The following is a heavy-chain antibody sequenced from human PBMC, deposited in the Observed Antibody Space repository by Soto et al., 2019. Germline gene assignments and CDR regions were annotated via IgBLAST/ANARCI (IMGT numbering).Heavy chain of an antibody. CDR2: IIPIFGTA. V-gene: IGHV1-69*01. CDR1: GGTFSSYA. CDR3: ARVRDGGNSSPYYYYGMDV. Sequence: QVQLVQSGAEVKKPGSSVKVSCKASGGTFSSYAISWVRQAPGQGLEWMGGIIPIFGTANYAQKFQGRVTITADESTSTAYMELSSLRAEDTAVYYCARVRDGGNSSPYYYYGMDVWGQGTTVTGSS. D-gene: IGHD2-21*02. J-gene: IGHJ6*02.